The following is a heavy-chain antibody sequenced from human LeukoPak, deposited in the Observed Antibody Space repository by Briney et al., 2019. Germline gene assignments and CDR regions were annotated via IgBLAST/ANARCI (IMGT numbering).Heavy chain of an antibody. CDR3: VKNRGVLRYFDWLPSLDY. CDR2: ISSNGGST. V-gene: IGHV3-64D*06. Sequence: GGSLRLSCSASGFTFSSYAMHWVRQAPGKGLEYVSAISSNGGSTYYADSVKGRFTISRDNSKNTLYLQMSSLRAEDTAVYYCVKNRGVLRYFDWLPSLDYWGQGTLVTVSS. J-gene: IGHJ4*02. D-gene: IGHD3-9*01. CDR1: GFTFSSYA.